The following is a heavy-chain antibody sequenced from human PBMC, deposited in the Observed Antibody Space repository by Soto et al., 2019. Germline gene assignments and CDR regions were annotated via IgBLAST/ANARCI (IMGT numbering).Heavy chain of an antibody. CDR1: GLSLSSFT. CDR3: ARDPLLRGTGYFDY. D-gene: IGHD3-10*01. CDR2: ISSSSTYT. V-gene: IGHV3-21*01. Sequence: GFLCVCGAASGLSLSSFTINLVRQVPGKGLEWVSSISSSSTYTYYADSLKGRFTISRDNAKKTLYRQMKNLRAEDTALYYCARDPLLRGTGYFDYWGQGTQVTVSS. J-gene: IGHJ4*02.